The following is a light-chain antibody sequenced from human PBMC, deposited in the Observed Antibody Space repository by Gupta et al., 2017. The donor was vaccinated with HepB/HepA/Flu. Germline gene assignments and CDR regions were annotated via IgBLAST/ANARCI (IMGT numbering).Light chain of an antibody. V-gene: IGKV3-20*01. CDR1: QSVSSSY. CDR3: QKYGSSPYT. CDR2: GAS. Sequence: EMVLTQSPGTLSLSPGERATLSCRASQSVSSSYLAWYQQNPGQAPRLLIYGASSRATGIPDRCSGSGSGTDFTLTISRLEPEDFAVYYCQKYGSSPYTFGQGTKLEIK. J-gene: IGKJ2*01.